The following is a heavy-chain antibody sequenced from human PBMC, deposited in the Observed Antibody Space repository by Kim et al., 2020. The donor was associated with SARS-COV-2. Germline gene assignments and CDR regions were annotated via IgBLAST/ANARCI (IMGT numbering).Heavy chain of an antibody. Sequence: ASVKVSCKASGYTFTSYGITWVRQAPGQGLEWMGWISAYSGNTKYAQNLQGRVTMTTDTSTSTAYMEVRTLRSDDTAVYYCARANQESIAAASCYWGQGTLVTASS. V-gene: IGHV1-18*01. CDR3: ARANQESIAAASCY. CDR1: GYTFTSYG. J-gene: IGHJ4*02. D-gene: IGHD6-13*01. CDR2: ISAYSGNT.